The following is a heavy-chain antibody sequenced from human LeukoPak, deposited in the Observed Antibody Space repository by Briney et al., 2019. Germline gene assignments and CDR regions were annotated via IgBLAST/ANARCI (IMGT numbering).Heavy chain of an antibody. V-gene: IGHV3-21*01. CDR3: ARDSSSSWDAFDI. Sequence: GGSLRLSCAVSGFTFSSYSMNWVRQAPGKGLEWVSSISSSSSYIYYADSVKGRFTTSRDNAKNSLYLQMNSLRVEDTAVYYCARDSSSSWDAFDIWGQGTMVTVSS. J-gene: IGHJ3*02. D-gene: IGHD6-13*01. CDR1: GFTFSSYS. CDR2: ISSSSSYI.